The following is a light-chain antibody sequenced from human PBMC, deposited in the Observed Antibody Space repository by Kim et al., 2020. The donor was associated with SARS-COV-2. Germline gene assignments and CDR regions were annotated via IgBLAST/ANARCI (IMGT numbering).Light chain of an antibody. J-gene: IGKJ4*01. CDR3: QQRSKLLT. V-gene: IGKV3-11*01. Sequence: EILLTQSPATLSLSPGDRATLSCRASQSVASSLAWYQQKPGQAPRLLIYDSSNRATGIPSRFSGSGSGTDFTLTISSLEPDDVAVYYCQQRSKLLTFGGGTKLEI. CDR1: QSVASS. CDR2: DSS.